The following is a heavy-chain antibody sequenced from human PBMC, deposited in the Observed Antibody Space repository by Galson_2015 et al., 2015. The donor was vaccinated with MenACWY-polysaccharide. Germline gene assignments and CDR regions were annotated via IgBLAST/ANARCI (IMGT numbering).Heavy chain of an antibody. CDR2: ISSAGSNK. D-gene: IGHD4/OR15-4a*01. CDR3: ARAYGDRNTCYGMDV. Sequence: SLRLSCAGSGFTFRSYALHWVRQAPGKGLEWVAVISSAGSNKYFADSVRGRFTISRDNSKNKLWLQMNSLRAEDTAVYYCARAYGDRNTCYGMDVWGQGTTVTVSS. CDR1: GFTFRSYA. V-gene: IGHV3-30-3*01. J-gene: IGHJ6*02.